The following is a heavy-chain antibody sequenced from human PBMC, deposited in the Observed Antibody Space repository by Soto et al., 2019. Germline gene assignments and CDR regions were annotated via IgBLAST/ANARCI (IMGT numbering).Heavy chain of an antibody. J-gene: IGHJ5*02. Sequence: QVQLVQSGAEVKKPGSSVKVSCKASGGTFSRYTINWVRQAPGQGLEWMGRIIPIAAIANYTQNFQGRVTITEYKSSNTAYMELSSLRSDATAVYYCARGSTIVRGAPSWFDPWGQGTLVTVSS. CDR2: IIPIAAIA. CDR3: ARGSTIVRGAPSWFDP. V-gene: IGHV1-69*02. D-gene: IGHD3-10*01. CDR1: GGTFSRYT.